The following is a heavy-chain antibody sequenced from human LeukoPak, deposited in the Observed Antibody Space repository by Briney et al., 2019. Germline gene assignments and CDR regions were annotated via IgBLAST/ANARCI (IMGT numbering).Heavy chain of an antibody. CDR3: ASRRDGYNDFDY. CDR1: GFTFSSYS. V-gene: IGHV3-21*01. CDR2: ISSSSSYI. J-gene: IGHJ4*02. D-gene: IGHD5-24*01. Sequence: GGPLRLSCAASGFTFSSYSMNWVRQAPGKGLEWVSSISSSSSYIYYADSVKGRFTISRDNAKNSLYLQMNSLRAEDTAVYYCASRRDGYNDFDYWGQGTLVTVSS.